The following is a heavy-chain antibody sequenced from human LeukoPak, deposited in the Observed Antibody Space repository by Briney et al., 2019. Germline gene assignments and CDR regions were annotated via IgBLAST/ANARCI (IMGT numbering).Heavy chain of an antibody. CDR3: TTEASGYDWDVDY. Sequence: GGSLRLSCTASGFTASGFTFSNAWMSWVRQAPGKGLEWVGRIKSKTDGGTTDYAAPVKGRFTISRDDSKNTLYLQMNSLKTEDTAVYYCTTEASGYDWDVDYWGQGTLVTVSS. D-gene: IGHD5-12*01. CDR1: GFTFSNAW. J-gene: IGHJ4*02. V-gene: IGHV3-15*01. CDR2: IKSKTDGGTT.